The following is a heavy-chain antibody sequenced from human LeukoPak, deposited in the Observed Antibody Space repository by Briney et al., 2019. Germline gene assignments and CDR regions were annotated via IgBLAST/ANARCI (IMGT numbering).Heavy chain of an antibody. CDR3: ARGDHIAALEHYFDY. J-gene: IGHJ4*02. CDR2: IYYSGST. Sequence: SETLSLTCTVSGGSISSSSYYWGWIRQPPGKGLECIGNIYYSGSTYYNPSLKSRVTISVDTSKNQFSLKLSSVTAADTAVYYCARGDHIAALEHYFDYWGQGTLVTVSS. D-gene: IGHD6-6*01. V-gene: IGHV4-39*07. CDR1: GGSISSSSYY.